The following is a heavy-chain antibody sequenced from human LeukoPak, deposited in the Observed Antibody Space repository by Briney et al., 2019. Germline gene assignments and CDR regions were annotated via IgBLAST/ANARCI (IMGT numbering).Heavy chain of an antibody. Sequence: PSETLSLTCAVYGGSFSGYYWRWIRQPPGKGLEWIGEINHSGSTNYNPSLKSRVTISVDTSKNQFSLKLSSVTAADTAVYYCARGSRITIFGVVKHGFDPWGQGTLVTVSS. V-gene: IGHV4-34*01. D-gene: IGHD3-3*01. J-gene: IGHJ5*02. CDR3: ARGSRITIFGVVKHGFDP. CDR1: GGSFSGYY. CDR2: INHSGST.